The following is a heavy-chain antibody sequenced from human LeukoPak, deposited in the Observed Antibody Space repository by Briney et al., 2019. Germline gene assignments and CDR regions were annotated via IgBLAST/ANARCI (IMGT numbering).Heavy chain of an antibody. J-gene: IGHJ4*02. D-gene: IGHD6-19*01. Sequence: GGSLRLSCAASGFIFGRYSLTWVRQAPGKGLEWVANINEDGSETYYVDSVKGRFTISRDNAKNSLYLQMNSLRAEDTAVYYCARGDSSGWYVGYWGQGTLVTVSS. CDR2: INEDGSET. V-gene: IGHV3-7*01. CDR3: ARGDSSGWYVGY. CDR1: GFIFGRYS.